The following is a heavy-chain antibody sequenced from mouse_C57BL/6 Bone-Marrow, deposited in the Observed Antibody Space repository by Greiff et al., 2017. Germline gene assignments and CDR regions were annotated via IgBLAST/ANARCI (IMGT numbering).Heavy chain of an antibody. D-gene: IGHD1-1*01. Sequence: QVQLQQSGAELVKPGASVTLSCKASGYTFTSYWMQWVKQRPGQGLEWIGEIDPSDSYTNYNQKFKGKATLTVDTSSSTAYLQLSSLTSEDSAVYYCARYYGSRVKFDYWGQGTTLTVAS. V-gene: IGHV1-50*01. CDR3: ARYYGSRVKFDY. CDR1: GYTFTSYW. J-gene: IGHJ2*01. CDR2: IDPSDSYT.